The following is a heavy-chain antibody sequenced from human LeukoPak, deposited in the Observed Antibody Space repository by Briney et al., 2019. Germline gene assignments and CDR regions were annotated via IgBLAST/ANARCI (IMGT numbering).Heavy chain of an antibody. CDR2: IIPIFGTA. CDR1: GGTFSSYA. D-gene: IGHD3-10*01. CDR3: ASGGVTVLSFDY. J-gene: IGHJ4*02. Sequence: SVKVSCKASGGTFSSYAISWVRQAPGQGLEWMGGIIPIFGTANYAQKFQGRVTITADKSTSTAYMELSSLRSEDTTVYYCASGGVTVLSFDYWGQGTLVTVSS. V-gene: IGHV1-69*06.